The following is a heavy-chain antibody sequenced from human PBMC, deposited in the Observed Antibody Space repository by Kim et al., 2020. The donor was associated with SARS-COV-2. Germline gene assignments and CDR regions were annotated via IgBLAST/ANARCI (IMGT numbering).Heavy chain of an antibody. V-gene: IGHV1-69*01. J-gene: IGHJ4*02. Sequence: AQKFQGRVTITADESTSTAYMELSSLRSEDTAVYYCARDLGGYAPYYFDYWGQGTLVTVSS. D-gene: IGHD5-12*01. CDR3: ARDLGGYAPYYFDY.